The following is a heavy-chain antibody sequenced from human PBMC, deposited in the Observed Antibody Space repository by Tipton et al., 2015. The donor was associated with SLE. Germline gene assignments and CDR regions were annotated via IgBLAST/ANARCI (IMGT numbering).Heavy chain of an antibody. D-gene: IGHD2/OR15-2a*01. CDR2: ISAYNGNT. J-gene: IGHJ6*02. V-gene: IGHV1-18*01. CDR3: ASGCNRGETYYYYGMDV. Sequence: QSGAEVKKPGASVKVSCKASGYTFTSYGISWVRQAPGQGLEWMGWISAYNGNTNYAQKLQGRVTMTTDTSTSTAYMELRSLRSDDTAVYYCASGCNRGETYYYYGMDVWGHGTTLTVSS. CDR1: GYTFTSYG.